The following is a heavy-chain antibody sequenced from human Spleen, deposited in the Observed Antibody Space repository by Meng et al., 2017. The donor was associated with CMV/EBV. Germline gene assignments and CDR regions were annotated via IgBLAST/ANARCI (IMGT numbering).Heavy chain of an antibody. V-gene: IGHV4-34*01. CDR1: GGSFSGYY. CDR3: ARGLYGRRGLDY. D-gene: IGHD4-17*01. Sequence: QVHLRQWGAGLLKPSGTLSLPCAVYGGSFSGYYWSWIRQPPGKGLEWIGEINHSGSTNYNPSLKSRVTISVDTSKNQFSLKLSSVTAADTAVYYCARGLYGRRGLDYWGQGTLVTVSS. J-gene: IGHJ4*02. CDR2: INHSGST.